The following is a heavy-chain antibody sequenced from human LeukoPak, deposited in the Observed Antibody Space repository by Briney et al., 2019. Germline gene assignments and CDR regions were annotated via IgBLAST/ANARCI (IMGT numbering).Heavy chain of an antibody. Sequence: SETLSLTCAVYGETFSDYYWSWIRQPPGKGLEWIGEINHSGSTDYNPSLKSRVTISVDTSKNQFSLKLNSVTAADTAVYYCARCLQWPLRRCFDYWGQGTLVTVSS. V-gene: IGHV4-34*01. CDR3: ARCLQWPLRRCFDY. CDR2: INHSGST. J-gene: IGHJ4*02. CDR1: GETFSDYY. D-gene: IGHD2-15*01.